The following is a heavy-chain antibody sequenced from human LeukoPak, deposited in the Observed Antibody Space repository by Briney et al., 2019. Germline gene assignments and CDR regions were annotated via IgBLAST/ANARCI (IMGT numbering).Heavy chain of an antibody. CDR3: ARDCFTIFGVVMGAFDI. Sequence: SETLSLTCTVSGGSISSGGYYWSWIRQPPGKGLEWIGYIYHSGSTYYNPSLKSRVTISVDRSKNQFSLKLSSVTAADTAVYYCARDCFTIFGVVMGAFDIWGQGTMVTVSS. CDR1: GGSISSGGYY. J-gene: IGHJ3*02. V-gene: IGHV4-30-2*01. CDR2: IYHSGST. D-gene: IGHD3-3*01.